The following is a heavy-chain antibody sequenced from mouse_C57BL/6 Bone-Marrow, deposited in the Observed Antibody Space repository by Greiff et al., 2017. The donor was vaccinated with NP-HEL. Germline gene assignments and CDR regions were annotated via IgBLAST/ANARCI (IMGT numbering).Heavy chain of an antibody. CDR3: ARDYYGSSYVAY. V-gene: IGHV5-6*01. CDR2: ISSGGSYT. D-gene: IGHD1-1*01. CDR1: GFTFSSYG. Sequence: EMKLMESGGDLVKPGGSLKLSCAASGFTFSSYGMSWVRQTPDKRLEWVATISSGGSYTYYPDSVKGRFTISRDNAKNTLYLQMSSLKSEDTAMYYCARDYYGSSYVAYWGQGTLVTVSA. J-gene: IGHJ3*01.